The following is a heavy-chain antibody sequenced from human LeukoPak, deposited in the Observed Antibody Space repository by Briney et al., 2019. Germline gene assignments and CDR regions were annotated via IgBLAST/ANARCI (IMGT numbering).Heavy chain of an antibody. D-gene: IGHD1-7*01. CDR2: IYYNGNT. Sequence: SGTLSLTCTVSGGSISNYYWHWIRQPPSKGLEWIGYIYYNGNTYYNPSLKSRVTISVDTSKRQFSLELTSVTAADTAVYYCARAASAVPRTNFDSWGQGTLVTASS. V-gene: IGHV4-59*01. CDR1: GGSISNYY. J-gene: IGHJ4*02. CDR3: ARAASAVPRTNFDS.